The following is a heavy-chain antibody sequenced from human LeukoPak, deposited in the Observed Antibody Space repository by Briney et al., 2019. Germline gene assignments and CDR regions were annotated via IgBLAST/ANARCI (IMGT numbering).Heavy chain of an antibody. D-gene: IGHD5-24*01. Sequence: PGGSLRLSCAASGYTFSSYGMHRVRQAPGKGLEWVAVIWYDGSNKYYADSVKGRFTISRDNSKNTLYLQMNSLRAEDTAVYYCARGGGYNYEGLDYWGQGTLVTVSS. CDR3: ARGGGYNYEGLDY. V-gene: IGHV3-33*01. J-gene: IGHJ4*02. CDR1: GYTFSSYG. CDR2: IWYDGSNK.